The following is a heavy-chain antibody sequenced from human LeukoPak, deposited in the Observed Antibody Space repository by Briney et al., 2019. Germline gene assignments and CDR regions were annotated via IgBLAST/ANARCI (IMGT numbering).Heavy chain of an antibody. Sequence: SETLSLTCAVSGGSITGFYWSWIRQTPGKGLEWIGYIFYDGSTSYNPSLRSRVTISLDTSRSDFSLKLVSLTAADTAIYYCVRDSGKRYCNDGNCSPNYFDPWGQGTLVSVSS. D-gene: IGHD2-15*01. J-gene: IGHJ5*02. V-gene: IGHV4-59*01. CDR3: VRDSGKRYCNDGNCSPNYFDP. CDR1: GGSITGFY. CDR2: IFYDGST.